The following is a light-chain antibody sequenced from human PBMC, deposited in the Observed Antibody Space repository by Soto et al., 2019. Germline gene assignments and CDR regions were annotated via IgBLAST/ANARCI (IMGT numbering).Light chain of an antibody. CDR1: SSDVGGYDY. CDR2: EVS. Sequence: QSVLSQPPSASGSPGQSVTISCTGTSSDVGGYDYVSWYQQHPGKAPKLIIYEVSKRPSGVPDRFSGSKSGHTASLTVSGLQAEDDSDYYCSSYAGSNKVVFGGGTQLTVL. V-gene: IGLV2-8*01. J-gene: IGLJ2*01. CDR3: SSYAGSNKVV.